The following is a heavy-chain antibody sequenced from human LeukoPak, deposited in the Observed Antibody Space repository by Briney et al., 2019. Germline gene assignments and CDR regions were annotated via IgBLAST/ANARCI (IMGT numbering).Heavy chain of an antibody. V-gene: IGHV6-1*01. Sequence: SQTLSLTCAITGDSVSSSSAAWNWIRQSPSRGLEWLGRTYYRSKWYSDYAVSVKSRISVNPDTPKNQFSLQLNSVTPEDTAVYYCARSGSYNFDYWGQGTLVTVSS. CDR3: ARSGSYNFDY. CDR2: TYYRSKWYS. D-gene: IGHD1-26*01. J-gene: IGHJ4*02. CDR1: GDSVSSSSAA.